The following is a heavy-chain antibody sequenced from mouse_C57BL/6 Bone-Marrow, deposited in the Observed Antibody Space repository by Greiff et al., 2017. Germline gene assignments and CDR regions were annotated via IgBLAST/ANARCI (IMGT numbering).Heavy chain of an antibody. D-gene: IGHD1-1*01. Sequence: QVHVKQSGAELVKPGASVKMSCKASGYTFTSYWITWVKQRPGQGLEWIGDIYPGSGSTNYNEKFKSKATLTVDTSSSTAYMQLSSLTSEDSAVXYCARYDYYGSSPLYARDYWGQGTSVTVSS. CDR1: GYTFTSYW. J-gene: IGHJ4*01. CDR2: IYPGSGST. V-gene: IGHV1-55*01. CDR3: ARYDYYGSSPLYARDY.